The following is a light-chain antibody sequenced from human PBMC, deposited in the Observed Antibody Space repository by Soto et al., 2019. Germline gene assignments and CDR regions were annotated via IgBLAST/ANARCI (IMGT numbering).Light chain of an antibody. J-gene: IGKJ4*01. CDR3: QQYGGSPLLT. Sequence: EIVLTQSPATLSLSPGERATLSCRASQRISSNLAWYQQKPGQAPRLLIYGVSNRATGIPDRFSGSGSGTDFTLTISRLEPEDFAVYYCQQYGGSPLLTFGGGTKVDIK. V-gene: IGKV3-20*01. CDR2: GVS. CDR1: QRISSN.